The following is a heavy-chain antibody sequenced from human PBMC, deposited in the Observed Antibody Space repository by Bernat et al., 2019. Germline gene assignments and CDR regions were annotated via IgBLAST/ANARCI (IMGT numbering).Heavy chain of an antibody. J-gene: IGHJ6*04. CDR2: IWYDGSNK. V-gene: IGHV3-33*01. CDR3: ARDSPSSLGQMDV. CDR1: GFTFSSYG. Sequence: QVQLVESGGGVVQPGRSLRLSCAASGFTFSSYGMHWVRQAPGKGLEWVAVIWYDGSNKYYADSVKGRFTISRDNSKNTLYLQMNSLRAEDTAVYYWARDSPSSLGQMDVWGKGTTVTVSS. D-gene: IGHD7-27*01.